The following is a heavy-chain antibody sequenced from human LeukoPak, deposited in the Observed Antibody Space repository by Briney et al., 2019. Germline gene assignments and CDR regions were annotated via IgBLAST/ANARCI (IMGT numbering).Heavy chain of an antibody. D-gene: IGHD3-3*01. V-gene: IGHV1-2*02. J-gene: IGHJ6*03. Sequence: ASVTVSCKASGYTFTGYYMHWVRQAPGQGLEWMGWINPNSGGTNYAQKFQGRVTMTRDTSISTAYMELSRLRSDDTAVYYCARDHSNDFWSGSGPLYYMDVWGKGTTVTVSS. CDR2: INPNSGGT. CDR3: ARDHSNDFWSGSGPLYYMDV. CDR1: GYTFTGYY.